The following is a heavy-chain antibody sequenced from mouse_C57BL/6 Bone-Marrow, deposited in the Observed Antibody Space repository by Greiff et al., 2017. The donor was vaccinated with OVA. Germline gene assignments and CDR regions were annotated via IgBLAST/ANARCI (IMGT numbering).Heavy chain of an antibody. Sequence: EVQLQESGPGLVKPSQSLSLTCSVTGYSITSGYYWNWIRQFPGNKLEWMGYISYDGSNNYNPSLKNRISITRDTSKNQFFLKLNSVTTEDTATYYCARDGVGYDAPPKVFDYWGQGTTLTVSS. CDR2: ISYDGSN. J-gene: IGHJ2*01. V-gene: IGHV3-6*01. D-gene: IGHD2-14*01. CDR1: GYSITSGYY. CDR3: ARDGVGYDAPPKVFDY.